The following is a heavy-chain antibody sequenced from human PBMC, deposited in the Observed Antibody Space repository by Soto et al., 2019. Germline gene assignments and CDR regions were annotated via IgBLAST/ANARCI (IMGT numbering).Heavy chain of an antibody. J-gene: IGHJ4*02. CDR1: GGSISSYY. V-gene: IGHV4-59*01. Sequence: SETLSLTCTVSGGSISSYYWSWIRQPPGKGLEWIGYIYYSGNTNYNPSLKSRVTISVDTSESQFSLKLSSVTAADTAVYYCARVRYGYSSSWYRYYFDYWGQGTLVTVSS. CDR2: IYYSGNT. CDR3: ARVRYGYSSSWYRYYFDY. D-gene: IGHD6-13*01.